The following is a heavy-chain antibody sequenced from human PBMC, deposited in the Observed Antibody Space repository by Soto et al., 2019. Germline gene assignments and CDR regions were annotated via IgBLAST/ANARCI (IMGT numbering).Heavy chain of an antibody. D-gene: IGHD5-18*01. CDR1: GFTFSGYS. CDR3: ARVGYSYGPGRGYYYYGMDV. Sequence: GGSRRLSCAASGFTFSGYSMNWVRPAPGKGLELVSYISSSSSTIYYADSVKGRFTISRDNAKNSLYLQMNSLRDEDTAVYYCARVGYSYGPGRGYYYYGMDVWGQGTTVTVSS. V-gene: IGHV3-48*02. CDR2: ISSSSSTI. J-gene: IGHJ6*02.